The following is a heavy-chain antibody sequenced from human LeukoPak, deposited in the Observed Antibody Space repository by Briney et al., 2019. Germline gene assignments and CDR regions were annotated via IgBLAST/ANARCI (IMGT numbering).Heavy chain of an antibody. V-gene: IGHV3-74*01. J-gene: IGHJ4*02. CDR2: INTDGSGT. CDR3: ASQYYYDNSGYSV. CDR1: GFTFSTYW. Sequence: GGSLRLSCAASGFTFSTYWMHWVRQAPGKGLVWVSRINTDGSGTNYADSVKGRFTISRDNAKNTLYLQMNSLRAEDTAVYYCASQYYYDNSGYSVWGQGTLVTVSS. D-gene: IGHD3-22*01.